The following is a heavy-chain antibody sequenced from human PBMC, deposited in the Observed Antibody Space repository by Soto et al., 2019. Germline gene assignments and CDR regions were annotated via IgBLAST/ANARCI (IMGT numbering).Heavy chain of an antibody. CDR1: GFTFRTYT. CDR2: IRGFSPYT. D-gene: IGHD2-15*01. CDR3: ARDRGYDAHDYYYNAMDV. Sequence: GGSLRLSCISSGFTFRTYTMNWVRQAPGKGLEWVSGIRGFSPYTFYAESVKGRSTISRDSAKNSLYLQMNSLRAEDTAVYYCARDRGYDAHDYYYNAMDVWGQGTTVTVSS. V-gene: IGHV3-21*01. J-gene: IGHJ6*02.